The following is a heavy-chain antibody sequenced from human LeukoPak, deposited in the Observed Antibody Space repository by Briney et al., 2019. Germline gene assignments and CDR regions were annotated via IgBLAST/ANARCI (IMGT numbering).Heavy chain of an antibody. V-gene: IGHV3-7*01. Sequence: GGPLRLSCAASGFTFSSYAMSWVRQAPGKGLKWVANIKQDGSEKYYVDSVKGRFTISRDNAKNSLYLQMNSLRAEDTAVYYCARGGELLWFGELPGIGYWGQGTLVTVSS. J-gene: IGHJ4*02. CDR1: GFTFSSYA. CDR3: ARGGELLWFGELPGIGY. D-gene: IGHD3-10*01. CDR2: IKQDGSEK.